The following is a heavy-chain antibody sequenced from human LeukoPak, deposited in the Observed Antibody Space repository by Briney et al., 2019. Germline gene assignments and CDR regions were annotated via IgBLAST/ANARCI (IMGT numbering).Heavy chain of an antibody. J-gene: IGHJ5*02. D-gene: IGHD3-22*01. V-gene: IGHV4-4*02. CDR3: ARDFSAHYYDSSGYYYRGNRPPWSWFDP. Sequence: SETLSLTCAVSGGSISSTNWWSWVRQPPGKGLEWIGEIYHTGSSNYNPSLKSRVTISLDKSKNLFSLKLSSVTAADTAVYYCARDFSAHYYDSSGYYYRGNRPPWSWFDPWGQGTLVTVSS. CDR1: GGSISSTNW. CDR2: IYHTGSS.